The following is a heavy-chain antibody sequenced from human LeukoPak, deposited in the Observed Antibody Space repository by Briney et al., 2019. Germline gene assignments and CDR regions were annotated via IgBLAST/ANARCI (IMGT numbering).Heavy chain of an antibody. D-gene: IGHD3-10*01. J-gene: IGHJ4*02. CDR1: GFTFSSYW. CDR3: ARYRSGSYYARIFDY. V-gene: IGHV3-7*01. Sequence: GGSLRLSCAASGFTFSSYWMSWVRQAPGKGLEWVANIKQDGSEKYYVDSVKGRFTISRDNAKNSLYLQMNSLRAEDTAVYYCARYRSGSYYARIFDYWGQGTLVTVSS. CDR2: IKQDGSEK.